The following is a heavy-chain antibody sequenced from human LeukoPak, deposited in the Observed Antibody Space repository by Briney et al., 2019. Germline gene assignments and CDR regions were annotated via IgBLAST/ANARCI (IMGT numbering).Heavy chain of an antibody. V-gene: IGHV4-4*07. CDR2: IYTSGST. CDR3: ARDSSYYYYYMDV. CDR1: GGSISSYY. Sequence: SETLSLTCAASGGSISSYYWSWVRQPAGKGLEWIGRIYTSGSTNYNPSLKSRVTMSVDTSKNQFSLKLSSVTAADTAVYYCARDSSYYYYYMDVWGKGTTVTVSS. J-gene: IGHJ6*03.